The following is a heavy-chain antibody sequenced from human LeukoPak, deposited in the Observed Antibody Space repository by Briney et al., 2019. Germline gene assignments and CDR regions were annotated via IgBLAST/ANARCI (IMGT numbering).Heavy chain of an antibody. Sequence: ASVKVSCKTSGYTFTTYAINWVRQAPGQGLEWMGWINTNTGNPTYAQGFTGRFVFSLDTSVSTAYLQISSLKAEDTAVYYCVRDNLYGNNLFNYWGQGTLVTVSS. CDR3: VRDNLYGNNLFNY. J-gene: IGHJ4*02. CDR1: GYTFTTYA. V-gene: IGHV7-4-1*02. D-gene: IGHD5-24*01. CDR2: INTNTGNP.